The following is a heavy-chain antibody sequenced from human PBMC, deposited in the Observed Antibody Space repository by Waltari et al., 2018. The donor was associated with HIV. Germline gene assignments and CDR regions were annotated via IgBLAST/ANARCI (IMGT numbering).Heavy chain of an antibody. CDR3: ARDLRD. Sequence: QVQLQESGPGLVKPSQTLSLTCTVSGGSINGCSYYGSWILQPAGKGLEWIGRIYTSGSTNYNPSLKSRVTISVDTSKNQFSLKLTSVTAADTAVYYCARDLRDWGQGTLVTVSS. V-gene: IGHV4-61*02. CDR2: IYTSGST. J-gene: IGHJ4*02. CDR1: GGSINGCSYY.